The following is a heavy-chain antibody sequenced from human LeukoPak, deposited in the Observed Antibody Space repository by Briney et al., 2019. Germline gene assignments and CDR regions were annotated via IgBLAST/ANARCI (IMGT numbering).Heavy chain of an antibody. CDR3: ASDGKFIKGYYYDSRGVDY. Sequence: QPGGSLRLSCAASTFTFSSYSMNWVRQAPGKGLVWVSRINSDGSSTSYADSVKGRFTISRDNAKNTLYLQMNSLRAEDTAVYYCASDGKFIKGYYYDSRGVDYWGQGTLVTVSS. V-gene: IGHV3-74*01. D-gene: IGHD3-22*01. J-gene: IGHJ4*02. CDR2: INSDGSST. CDR1: TFTFSSYS.